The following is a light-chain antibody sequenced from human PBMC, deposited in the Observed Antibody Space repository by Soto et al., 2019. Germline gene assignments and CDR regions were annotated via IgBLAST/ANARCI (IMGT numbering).Light chain of an antibody. V-gene: IGLV4-69*01. CDR2: LNSDGSH. CDR3: QTWGTGIHV. J-gene: IGLJ1*01. Sequence: QSVLTQSPSASASLGASVKPTCTLSSGHSSYAIAWHQQQPEKGPRYLMKLNSDGSHSKGDGIPDRFSGSSSGAERYLIISSLQSEDEADYYCQTWGTGIHVFGTGTKLTVL. CDR1: SGHSSYA.